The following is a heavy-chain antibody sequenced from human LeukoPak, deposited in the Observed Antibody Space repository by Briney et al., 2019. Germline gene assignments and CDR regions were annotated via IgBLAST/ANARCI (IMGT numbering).Heavy chain of an antibody. J-gene: IGHJ3*02. CDR1: GFTFSDYY. V-gene: IGHV3-11*01. D-gene: IGHD3-22*01. Sequence: GGSLRLSCAASGFTFSDYYMSWIRQAPGKGLEWVSYISSSGSTIYYADSVKGRFTISRDNAKNSLYLQMNSLRAEDTAVYYCAGKYYFDSSAYYALDIWGQGTMVTVSS. CDR2: ISSSGSTI. CDR3: AGKYYFDSSAYYALDI.